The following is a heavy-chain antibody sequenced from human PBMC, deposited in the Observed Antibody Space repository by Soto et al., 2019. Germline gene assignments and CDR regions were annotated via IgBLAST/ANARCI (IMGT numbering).Heavy chain of an antibody. D-gene: IGHD6-19*01. V-gene: IGHV1-18*04. CDR3: ARSRVARTLGNWFDP. Sequence: ASVKVSCKASGYTFTSYGISWVRQAPGQGLEWMGWISAYNGNTNYAQKLQGRVTMTTDTSTSTAYMELRSLRYDDTAVYYCARSRVARTLGNWFDPWGQGTLVTVSS. CDR2: ISAYNGNT. CDR1: GYTFTSYG. J-gene: IGHJ5*02.